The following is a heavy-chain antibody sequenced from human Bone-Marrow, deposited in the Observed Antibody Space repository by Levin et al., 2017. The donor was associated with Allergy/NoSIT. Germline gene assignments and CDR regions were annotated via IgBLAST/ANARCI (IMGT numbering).Heavy chain of an antibody. J-gene: IGHJ3*01. V-gene: IGHV3-13*01. D-gene: IGHD1-26*01. CDR3: ARGRYIASYGDAFDL. Sequence: GGSLRLSCAASGFTLINYDMHWVRQPTGKGLEWVSAIATPGDTYYPGSVKGRFTISRENAKNSLYLQMNSLRAGDTAVYYCARGRYIASYGDAFDLWGQGTMVTVSS. CDR2: IATPGDT. CDR1: GFTLINYD.